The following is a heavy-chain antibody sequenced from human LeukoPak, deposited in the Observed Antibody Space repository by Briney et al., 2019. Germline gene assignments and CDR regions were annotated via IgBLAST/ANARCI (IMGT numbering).Heavy chain of an antibody. CDR1: GFTFSNFG. J-gene: IGHJ4*02. D-gene: IGHD6-13*01. Sequence: PGGSLRLSCAASGFTFSNFGIHWVRQAPGKGLEWVAVVSDDGRTKYYAASVGGRFTISRDNSRNTLYLQMNSLRAEDTAVYYCARMIAAAGTDFDYWGQGTLVTVSS. CDR2: VSDDGRTK. CDR3: ARMIAAAGTDFDY. V-gene: IGHV3-30*03.